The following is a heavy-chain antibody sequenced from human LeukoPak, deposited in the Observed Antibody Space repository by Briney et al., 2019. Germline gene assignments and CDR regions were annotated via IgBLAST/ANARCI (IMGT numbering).Heavy chain of an antibody. J-gene: IGHJ5*01. V-gene: IGHV3-23*01. Sequence: GGSLRLSCAASGFTFSSYAMSWVRQAPGKGLEWVSGISGSGGSTSYAVSVKGRFTISRDNSKNTLYLQMNSLRPEDTAVYYCARENSGGNWVDYWGQGTLVTVSS. CDR1: GFTFSSYA. CDR3: ARENSGGNWVDY. CDR2: ISGSGGST. D-gene: IGHD4-23*01.